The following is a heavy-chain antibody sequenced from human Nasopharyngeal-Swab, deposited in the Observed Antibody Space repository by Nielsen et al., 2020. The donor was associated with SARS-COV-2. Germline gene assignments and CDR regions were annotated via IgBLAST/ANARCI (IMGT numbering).Heavy chain of an antibody. CDR1: GFTFSSYW. Sequence: GESLKISCAASGFTFSSYWMHWVRQAPGKGLVWVSRINSDGSSTSYADSVKGRFTISRGNAKNTLYLQMNSLRAEDTAVYYCARDGKALYYDFPESPLDYWGQGTLVTVSS. CDR3: ARDGKALYYDFPESPLDY. D-gene: IGHD3-3*01. V-gene: IGHV3-74*01. J-gene: IGHJ4*02. CDR2: INSDGSST.